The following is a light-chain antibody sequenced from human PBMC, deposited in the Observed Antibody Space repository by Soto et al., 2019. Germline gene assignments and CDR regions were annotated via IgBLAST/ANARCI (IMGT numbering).Light chain of an antibody. CDR2: DVS. CDR3: CSNAATYTYV. J-gene: IGLJ1*01. Sequence: QSALTQPRSVPGSPGQSVTISCTGTSSDVGGYNYVSWYQQHPGKAPKLMLYDVSKRPSGVPDRFSGSKSGNTASLTISGLQAEDEADYYCCSNAATYTYVFGTGPKLTVL. CDR1: SSDVGGYNY. V-gene: IGLV2-11*01.